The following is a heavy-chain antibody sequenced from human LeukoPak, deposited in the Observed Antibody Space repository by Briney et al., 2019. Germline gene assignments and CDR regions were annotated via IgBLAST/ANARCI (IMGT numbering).Heavy chain of an antibody. Sequence: GASVKVSCKASGYTFTSYGISWVRQAPGQGLEWMGWISAYNGNTNYAQKLQGRVTMTTDTSTSTAYMELRSLRSDDTAVYYCARDDYASSAPIYFQHWGQGTLVTVSS. CDR3: ARDDYASSAPIYFQH. V-gene: IGHV1-18*01. D-gene: IGHD3-22*01. CDR2: ISAYNGNT. CDR1: GYTFTSYG. J-gene: IGHJ1*01.